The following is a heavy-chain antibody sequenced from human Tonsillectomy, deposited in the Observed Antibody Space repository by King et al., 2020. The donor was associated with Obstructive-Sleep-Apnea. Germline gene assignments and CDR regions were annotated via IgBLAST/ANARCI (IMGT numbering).Heavy chain of an antibody. V-gene: IGHV3-21*01. CDR3: ASNWARAAKL. J-gene: IGHJ4*02. Sequence: QLVQSGGGLVKPGGSLRLSCAASGFTFSSYSMNWVRQAPGKGLEWVSSISSRSSYIYYADSVKGRFTISRDNAKNSLYLQMNSLRAEDTAVYYCASNWARAAKLGGQGTLVTVSS. CDR1: GFTFSSYS. CDR2: ISSRSSYI. D-gene: IGHD7-27*01.